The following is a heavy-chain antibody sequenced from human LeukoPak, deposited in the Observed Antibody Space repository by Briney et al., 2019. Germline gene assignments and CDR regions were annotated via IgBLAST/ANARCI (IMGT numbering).Heavy chain of an antibody. V-gene: IGHV1-2*02. CDR3: ALSPYNWNLGGDY. D-gene: IGHD1-20*01. CDR1: RYTFTGYY. Sequence: ASVKVSCKASRYTFTGYYMHWVRQAPGQGLEWMGWINPNSGGTNYAQKFQGRVTMTRDTSISTAYMELSRLRSDDTAVYYCALSPYNWNLGGDYWGQGTLVTVSS. J-gene: IGHJ4*02. CDR2: INPNSGGT.